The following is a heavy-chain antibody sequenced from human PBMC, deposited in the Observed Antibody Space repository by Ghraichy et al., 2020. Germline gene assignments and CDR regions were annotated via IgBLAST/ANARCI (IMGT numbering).Heavy chain of an antibody. CDR2: IYYIGST. V-gene: IGHV4-61*08. Sequence: ESLNISCTVSGGSISSSDYYWSWIRQPPGKGLEWIGYIYYIGSTKYNPSLKSRVTISVDTSKNQFSLNLSPVTAADAAVYFCARDRGAAGPFDSWGQGTLVTVSS. CDR3: ARDRGAAGPFDS. D-gene: IGHD6-13*01. J-gene: IGHJ4*02. CDR1: GGSISSSDYY.